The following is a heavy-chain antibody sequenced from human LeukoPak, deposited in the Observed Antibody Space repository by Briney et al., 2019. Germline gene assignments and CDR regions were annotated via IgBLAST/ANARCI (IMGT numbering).Heavy chain of an antibody. CDR2: INHSGST. V-gene: IGHV4-34*01. CDR1: GGSFSGYY. CDR3: AGGYSYGSHFDY. J-gene: IGHJ4*02. Sequence: SETLSLTCAVYGGSFSGYYWSWIRQPPGKGLEWIGEINHSGSTNYNPSLKSRVTISVDTPKNQFSLKLSSVTAADTAVYYCAGGYSYGSHFDYWGQGTLVTVSS. D-gene: IGHD5-18*01.